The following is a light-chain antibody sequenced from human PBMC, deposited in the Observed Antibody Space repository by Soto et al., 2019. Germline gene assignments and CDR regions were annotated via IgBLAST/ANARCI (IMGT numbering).Light chain of an antibody. V-gene: IGLV2-14*01. CDR3: SSYTTSSSYV. CDR2: DVT. Sequence: QSVLTQPASVSGSPGQSITISCTGTSSDVGGYIYVSWYQQHPGKAPKLMIYDVTSRPSGVSYRFSGSKSGNTAYLTISGLQADDEADYYCSSYTTSSSYVLGTGKKVTV. CDR1: SSDVGGYIY. J-gene: IGLJ1*01.